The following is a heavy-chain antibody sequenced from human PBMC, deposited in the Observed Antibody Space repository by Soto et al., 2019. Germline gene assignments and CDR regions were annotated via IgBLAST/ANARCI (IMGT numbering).Heavy chain of an antibody. CDR2: VYYRGRS. CDR1: GGSVTNSSYY. J-gene: IGHJ4*02. D-gene: IGHD4-17*01. Sequence: SETLSLTCTVSGGSVTNSSYYWGWIRQSPGKGLEWIGSVYYRGRSYSKSSVEIRVTISVDTSKNRFSLSLNSVTASDTAVYFCVSQRTTVPTQAYFDYWGPGALVTVSS. V-gene: IGHV4-39*01. CDR3: VSQRTTVPTQAYFDY.